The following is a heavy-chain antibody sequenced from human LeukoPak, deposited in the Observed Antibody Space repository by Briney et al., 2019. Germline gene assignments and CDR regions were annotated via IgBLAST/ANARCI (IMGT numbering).Heavy chain of an antibody. D-gene: IGHD6-13*01. CDR3: ARVRTAAGTPRGPYYFDY. CDR1: GGSISSYY. V-gene: IGHV4-59*08. CDR2: IYYSGST. Sequence: SETLSLTCTVSGGSISSYYWSWIRQPPGKGLEWIGYIYYSGSTNYNPSLKSRVTISVDTSKNQFSLKLSSVTAADTAVYYCARVRTAAGTPRGPYYFDYWGQGTLVTVSS. J-gene: IGHJ4*02.